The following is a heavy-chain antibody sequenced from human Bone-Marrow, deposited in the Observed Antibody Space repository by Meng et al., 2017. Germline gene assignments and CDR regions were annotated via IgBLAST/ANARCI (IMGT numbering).Heavy chain of an antibody. CDR3: ARDSTGGSGSYYNNYYYGMDV. J-gene: IGHJ6*02. CDR2: INHSGST. V-gene: IGHV4-34*01. Sequence: SETLSLTCAVYGGSFSGYYWSWIRQPPGKGLEWIGEINHSGSTNYNPSLKSRVTISVDTSKNQFSLKLSSVTAADTAVYYCARDSTGGSGSYYNNYYYGMDVWGQGTTVTVSS. CDR1: GGSFSGYY. D-gene: IGHD3-10*01.